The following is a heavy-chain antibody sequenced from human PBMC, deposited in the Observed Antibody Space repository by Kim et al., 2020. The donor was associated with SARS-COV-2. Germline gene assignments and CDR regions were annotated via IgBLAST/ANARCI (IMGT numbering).Heavy chain of an antibody. CDR1: GGSISSSNYY. CDR3: ARTYRHASSGSLHFDL. CDR2: LYFTGST. D-gene: IGHD3-22*01. J-gene: IGHJ4*02. V-gene: IGHV4-39*01. Sequence: SETLSLTCSVSGGSISSSNYYWGWVRQPPGKGLEWLGGLYFTGSTYYNPSVKSRLTVSVDTSQNQFSLKLSSLTAADTALYYCARTYRHASSGSLHFDLWGQGTLVTVSS.